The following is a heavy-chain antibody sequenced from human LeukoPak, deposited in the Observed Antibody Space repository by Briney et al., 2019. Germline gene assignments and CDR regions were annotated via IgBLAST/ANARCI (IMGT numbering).Heavy chain of an antibody. CDR3: ARGVWFGVLDY. V-gene: IGHV3-7*01. CDR2: IKQDGSEK. CDR1: GFTFSSYW. Sequence: GGSLRLSCAASGFTFSSYWMSWVRQAPGKGLEWVANIKQDGSEKYYVDSVKGRFTISRDNAKNSLYLQMNSLRAEDTAEYYCARGVWFGVLDYWGQGTLVTVSS. J-gene: IGHJ4*02. D-gene: IGHD3-10*01.